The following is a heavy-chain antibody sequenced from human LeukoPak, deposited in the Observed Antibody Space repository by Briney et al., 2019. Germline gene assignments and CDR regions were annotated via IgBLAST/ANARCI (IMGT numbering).Heavy chain of an antibody. Sequence: SETLSLTCTVSGGSIGSYYWSWIRQPPGKGLEWIGYIHYSGSTNHNPSLQSRATLSVDTSKNQFSLKLTSVTAADTALYYCARGVAVAGFKYWGQGTLVSVS. CDR3: ARGVAVAGFKY. J-gene: IGHJ4*02. CDR2: IHYSGST. V-gene: IGHV4-59*12. CDR1: GGSIGSYY. D-gene: IGHD6-19*01.